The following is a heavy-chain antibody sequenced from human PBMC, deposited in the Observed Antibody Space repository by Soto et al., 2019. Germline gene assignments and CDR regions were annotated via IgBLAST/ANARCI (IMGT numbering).Heavy chain of an antibody. CDR3: ARVARGVTKFSPPSWLDP. CDR1: GFTFSSYE. Sequence: GGSLRLSCAASGFTFSSYEMNWVRQAPGKGLEWVSYISSSGSTIYYADSVKGRFTISRDNAKNSLYLQMNSLRAEDTAVYYCARVARGVTKFSPPSWLDPWGQGTLVTVYS. D-gene: IGHD3-10*01. CDR2: ISSSGSTI. J-gene: IGHJ5*02. V-gene: IGHV3-48*03.